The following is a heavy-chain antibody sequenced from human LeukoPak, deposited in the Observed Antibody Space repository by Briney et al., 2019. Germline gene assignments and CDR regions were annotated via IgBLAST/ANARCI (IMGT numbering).Heavy chain of an antibody. V-gene: IGHV3-13*01. J-gene: IGHJ4*02. CDR3: VRGRNNNYYDDSGYSPY. D-gene: IGHD3-22*01. Sequence: PGGSLRLSCAASGFTFSSFDIHWVRQAPGKGLEWVSGIGTLLDTDYPDSLKGRFTISRENAKNSVFLQMNNVRAGDTAVYYCVRGRNNNYYDDSGYSPYWGQGTLVTASS. CDR1: GFTFSSFD. CDR2: IGTLLDT.